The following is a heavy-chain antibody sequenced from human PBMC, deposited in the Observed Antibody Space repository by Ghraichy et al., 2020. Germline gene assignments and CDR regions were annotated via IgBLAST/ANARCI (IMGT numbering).Heavy chain of an antibody. Sequence: GESLNISCVASGFTFSPYATYWVRQAPGKGLEWVSAITGSGGGTFYADSVKGRFTISRDNSKNTLYLHMDSLRAEDTALYYCTKEGAPFKPWYFDQWGLGTLVTVSS. D-gene: IGHD1-26*01. V-gene: IGHV3-23*01. J-gene: IGHJ4*02. CDR1: GFTFSPYA. CDR3: TKEGAPFKPWYFDQ. CDR2: ITGSGGGT.